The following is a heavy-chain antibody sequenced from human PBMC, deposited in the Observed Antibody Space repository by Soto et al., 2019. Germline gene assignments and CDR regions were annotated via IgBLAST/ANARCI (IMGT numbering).Heavy chain of an antibody. CDR2: ISGSGGST. CDR1: GFTFSSYA. CDR3: AKSSTTRYSGSYPLGY. D-gene: IGHD1-26*01. V-gene: IGHV3-23*01. Sequence: XESLKVSCAASGFTFSSYAMSWVRQAPGKGLEWVSAISGSGGSTYYADSVKGRFTISRDNSKNTLYLQMNSLRAEDTAVYYCAKSSTTRYSGSYPLGYWGQGTPVTVS. J-gene: IGHJ4*02.